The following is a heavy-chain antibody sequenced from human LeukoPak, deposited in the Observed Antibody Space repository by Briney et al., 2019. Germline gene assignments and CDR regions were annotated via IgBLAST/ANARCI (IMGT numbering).Heavy chain of an antibody. CDR1: GYTFTGYY. CDR3: ARAEGATVWYFDL. Sequence: ASVKVSCKASGYTFTGYYMHWVRQAPGQGLEWMGWINPSGGSTSYAQKFQGRVTMTRDMSTSTVYMELSSLRSEDTAVYYCARAEGATVWYFDLWGRGTLVTVSS. D-gene: IGHD1-26*01. V-gene: IGHV1-46*01. J-gene: IGHJ2*01. CDR2: INPSGGST.